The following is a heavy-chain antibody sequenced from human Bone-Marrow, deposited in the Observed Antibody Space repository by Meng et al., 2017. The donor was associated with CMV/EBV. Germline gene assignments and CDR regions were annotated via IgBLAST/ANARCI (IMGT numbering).Heavy chain of an antibody. D-gene: IGHD3-16*01. Sequence: LSLTCVASGFTFSSYVMNWVRQAPGKGLEWVSCISIGSTYVHFADSVKGRFTISRDNAKNSLYLQMNSLRAEDTAVYYCAKELGGFDYWGQGTLVTVSS. CDR2: ISIGSTYV. V-gene: IGHV3-21*01. CDR1: GFTFSSYV. J-gene: IGHJ4*02. CDR3: AKELGGFDY.